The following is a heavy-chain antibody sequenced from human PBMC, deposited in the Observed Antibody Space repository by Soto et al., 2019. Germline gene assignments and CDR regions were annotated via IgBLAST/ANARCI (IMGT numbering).Heavy chain of an antibody. CDR2: IYYSGST. Sequence: QVQLQESGPGLVKPSQTLSLTCTVSVASISSGGYYWSWIRQHQGEGLEWIGYIYYSGSTSYNPSLKSRVTISVDTSKNQVTLKLSYVTDANTAVYYCARESKYDTSGYPPWFAPWGQGTLVTVSS. CDR1: VASISSGGYY. D-gene: IGHD3-22*01. CDR3: ARESKYDTSGYPPWFAP. V-gene: IGHV4-31*03. J-gene: IGHJ5*02.